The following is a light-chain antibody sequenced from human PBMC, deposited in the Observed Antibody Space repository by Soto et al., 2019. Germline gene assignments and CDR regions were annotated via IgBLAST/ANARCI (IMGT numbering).Light chain of an antibody. Sequence: EIVLTQSPATLSLSPGERATLSCRASQSVSRYLAWYQQRVGQAPRLLIYDASNRATGIPARFSGSGSGTDFTFPISSLEPEDFEVYYCQQRSNWPRTFGQGTKVEIK. J-gene: IGKJ1*01. CDR2: DAS. CDR1: QSVSRY. V-gene: IGKV3-11*01. CDR3: QQRSNWPRT.